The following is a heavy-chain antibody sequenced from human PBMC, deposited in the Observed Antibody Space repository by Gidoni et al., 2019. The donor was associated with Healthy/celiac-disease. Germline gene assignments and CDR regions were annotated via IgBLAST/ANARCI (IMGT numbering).Heavy chain of an antibody. CDR3: ATEESAVLWFGEFKRGAYYFDY. Sequence: QVQLVQSGAEVKKPGSSVKVSCKASGGTFSSYAIRWVRQAPGQGLEWMGGIIPIFGTANYAQKFQGRVTITADKSTSTAYMELSSLRSEDTAVYYCATEESAVLWFGEFKRGAYYFDYWGQGTLVTVSS. D-gene: IGHD3-10*01. V-gene: IGHV1-69*06. CDR1: GGTFSSYA. CDR2: IIPIFGTA. J-gene: IGHJ4*02.